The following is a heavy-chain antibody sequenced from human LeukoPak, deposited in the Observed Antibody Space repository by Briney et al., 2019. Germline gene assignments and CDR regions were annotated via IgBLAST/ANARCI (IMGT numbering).Heavy chain of an antibody. J-gene: IGHJ6*02. V-gene: IGHV3-7*01. Sequence: PGGSLRLSCAASGFTFSSYWMSWVRQAPGKGLEWVANIKQDGSEKYYVDSVKGRFTISRDNAKNSLYLQMNSLRAEDTAVYHRARDHYYGSGSYYYREYYYYGMDVWGQGTTVTVSS. CDR2: IKQDGSEK. D-gene: IGHD3-10*01. CDR1: GFTFSSYW. CDR3: ARDHYYGSGSYYYREYYYYGMDV.